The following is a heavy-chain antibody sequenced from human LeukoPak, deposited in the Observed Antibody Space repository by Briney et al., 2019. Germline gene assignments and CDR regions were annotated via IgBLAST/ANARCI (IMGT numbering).Heavy chain of an antibody. CDR1: GGSISSGDYY. Sequence: SETLSLTCTVSGGSISSGDYYWSWIRQPPGKGLEWIGYIYYSGSTYYNPSLKSRVTISVDTSKNQFSLKLSSVTAADTAVYYCAREERDPFTIDYWGQGTLVTVSS. V-gene: IGHV4-30-4*08. J-gene: IGHJ4*02. CDR3: AREERDPFTIDY. CDR2: IYYSGST.